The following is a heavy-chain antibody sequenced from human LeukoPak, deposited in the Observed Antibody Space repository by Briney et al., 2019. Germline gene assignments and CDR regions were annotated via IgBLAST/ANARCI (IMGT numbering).Heavy chain of an antibody. CDR2: IYTSGST. D-gene: IGHD1-1*01. CDR3: AIVMARRGAMEDY. V-gene: IGHV4-61*02. Sequence: PSETLSLTCTVSGGSISSGSYYWSWIRQPAGKGLEWIGRIYTSGSTNYNPSLKSRVTISVDTSKNQFSLKLSSVTAADTAVYYCAIVMARRGAMEDYWGQGTLVTVSS. CDR1: GGSISSGSYY. J-gene: IGHJ4*02.